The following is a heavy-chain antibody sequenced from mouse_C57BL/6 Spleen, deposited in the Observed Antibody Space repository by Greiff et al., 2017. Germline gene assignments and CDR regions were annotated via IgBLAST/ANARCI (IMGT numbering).Heavy chain of an antibody. CDR2: INPYNDGT. CDR3: ATYGNYGAMDY. Sequence: VQLQQSGPELVKPGASVKISCKASGYTFTSYVMHWVKQKPGQGLEWIGYINPYNDGTKYNEKFKGKATLTSDKSSSTAYMELSSLTSEDSAVYYCATYGNYGAMDYWGQGTSVTVAS. V-gene: IGHV1-14*01. J-gene: IGHJ4*01. D-gene: IGHD2-1*01. CDR1: GYTFTSYV.